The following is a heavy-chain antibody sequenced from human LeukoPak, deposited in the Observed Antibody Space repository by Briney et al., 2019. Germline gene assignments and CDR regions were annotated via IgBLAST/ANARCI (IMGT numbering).Heavy chain of an antibody. J-gene: IGHJ3*02. CDR2: IIPIFGTA. CDR3: ARPGGYCSGGSCYSVHAFDI. D-gene: IGHD2-15*01. CDR1: GGTFSSYA. Sequence: ASVKASCKASGGTFSSYAISWVRQAPGQGLEWMGGIIPIFGTANYAQKFQGRVTITADESTSTAYMELSSLRSEDTAVYYCARPGGYCSGGSCYSVHAFDIWGQGTMVTVSS. V-gene: IGHV1-69*13.